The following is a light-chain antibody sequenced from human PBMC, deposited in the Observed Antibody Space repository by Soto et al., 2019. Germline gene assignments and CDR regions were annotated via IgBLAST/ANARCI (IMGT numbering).Light chain of an antibody. CDR3: QQYSAWPLT. CDR2: GAS. V-gene: IGKV3-15*01. J-gene: IGKJ4*01. CDR1: QSVSSN. Sequence: EIVMTQSPATLSVSPGERATLFCRASQSVSSNFLACYQQKPGQAPRLLIHGASTRATGIPARFSGSGSGTEFTLTISSLQYEDFAVYYCQQYSAWPLTFGGGTKVEIK.